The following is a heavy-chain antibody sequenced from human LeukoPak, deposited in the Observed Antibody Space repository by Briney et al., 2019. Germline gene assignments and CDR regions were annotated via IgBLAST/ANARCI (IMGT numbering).Heavy chain of an antibody. CDR1: GYTFTSYY. Sequence: EASVTVSFKASGYTFTSYYMHWVRQAPGQGLEWMGLINPSGGSTSYAQKFQGRVTMTRDTSTSTVYMELSSLRSEDTAVYYCARDYDPYYYDSSGSSYFDYWGQGTLVTVSS. CDR3: ARDYDPYYYDSSGSSYFDY. J-gene: IGHJ4*02. CDR2: INPSGGST. V-gene: IGHV1-46*01. D-gene: IGHD3-22*01.